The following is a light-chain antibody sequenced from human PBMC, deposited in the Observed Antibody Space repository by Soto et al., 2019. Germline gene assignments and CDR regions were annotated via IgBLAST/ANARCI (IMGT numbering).Light chain of an antibody. CDR3: QQYNTYPWT. Sequence: DIQMTQSPSTLSASVGDRVTITCRASQSISRLLAWYQQKPGKAPKVLIYKASSLESRVPSRFSGSGSGTEFTLTISSLQPDDFATYYCQQYNTYPWTFGQGTKVEIK. V-gene: IGKV1-5*03. CDR1: QSISRL. J-gene: IGKJ1*01. CDR2: KAS.